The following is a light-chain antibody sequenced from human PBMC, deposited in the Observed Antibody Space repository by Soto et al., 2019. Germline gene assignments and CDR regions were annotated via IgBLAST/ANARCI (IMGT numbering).Light chain of an antibody. V-gene: IGLV3-21*02. Sequence: SYELTQPPSVSVAPGQTAKITCGVNNIGNERVHWYQQKPGQAPALVVYDDRDRPSGIPDRFSGSNSGNTATLTISRVEAGDEADYYCQMWDRTSDHYVFGTGTKVTV. CDR2: DDR. J-gene: IGLJ1*01. CDR3: QMWDRTSDHYV. CDR1: NIGNER.